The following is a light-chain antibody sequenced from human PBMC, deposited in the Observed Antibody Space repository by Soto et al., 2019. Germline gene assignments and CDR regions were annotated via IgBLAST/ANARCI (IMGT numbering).Light chain of an antibody. J-gene: IGLJ1*01. CDR3: SSYAGSNNPYV. Sequence: HSALTQPPSASGSPGQSVTISFSGTSSDVGGYNYVSWYQQHPGKAPKLMIYEVSKRPSGVPDRFSGSKSGNTASLTVSGLQAEDEADYYCSSYAGSNNPYVFGTGTKLTVL. CDR1: SSDVGGYNY. V-gene: IGLV2-8*01. CDR2: EVS.